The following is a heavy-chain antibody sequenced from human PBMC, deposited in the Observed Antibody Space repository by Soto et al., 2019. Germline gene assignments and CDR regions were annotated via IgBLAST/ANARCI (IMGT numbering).Heavy chain of an antibody. CDR1: GYIFTTYW. V-gene: IGHV5-51*01. Sequence: GESLKISCMGSGYIFTTYWICCFLQMPGKGLEWMGIIDPGDSETKYSPSFQGQVTISADKSINTAYLQWSSLKASDTAMYYCARLGQGGYVQGMDVWGQGTTVTVSS. CDR3: ARLGQGGYVQGMDV. J-gene: IGHJ6*02. D-gene: IGHD5-12*01. CDR2: IDPGDSET.